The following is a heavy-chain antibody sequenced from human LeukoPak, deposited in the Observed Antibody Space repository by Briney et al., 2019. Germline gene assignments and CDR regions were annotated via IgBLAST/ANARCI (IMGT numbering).Heavy chain of an antibody. CDR3: AKDRGYYYDSSGPDAFDI. D-gene: IGHD3-22*01. CDR2: ISGSGGST. J-gene: IGHJ3*02. CDR1: GFTFSSYA. Sequence: GGSLRLSCAASGFTFSSYAMSWVRQAPGKGLEWVSAISGSGGSTYYADSVKGRFTISRDNSKNTLYLRMNSLRAEDTAVYYCAKDRGYYYDSSGPDAFDIWGQGTMVTVSS. V-gene: IGHV3-23*01.